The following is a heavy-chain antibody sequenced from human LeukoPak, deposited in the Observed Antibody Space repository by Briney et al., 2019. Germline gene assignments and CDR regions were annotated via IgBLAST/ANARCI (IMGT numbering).Heavy chain of an antibody. Sequence: GESLKISCKGSGYSFTSYWIGWVRQMPGKGLEWMGIIHPGDSDTRYSPSFQGQVTISADKSISTAYLQWSSLKASDTAMYYCARHRRYYYDSSSYYWFDPWGQGTLVTVSS. J-gene: IGHJ5*02. CDR2: IHPGDSDT. V-gene: IGHV5-51*01. D-gene: IGHD3-22*01. CDR3: ARHRRYYYDSSSYYWFDP. CDR1: GYSFTSYW.